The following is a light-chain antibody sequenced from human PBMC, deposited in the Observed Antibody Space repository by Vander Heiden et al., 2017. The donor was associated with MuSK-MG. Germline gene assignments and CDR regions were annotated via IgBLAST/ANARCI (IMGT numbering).Light chain of an antibody. CDR3: QQYSNYSFT. Sequence: DIQMTQSPSTLSASVGDRVTITCRASQSISPWLAWYQQKPGKAPNLLIYKASSLESGVPSRFSGSGSGTEFTLTISSLQPDDSATYYCQQYSNYSFTFGHGTNVDIK. CDR2: KAS. J-gene: IGKJ3*01. V-gene: IGKV1-5*03. CDR1: QSISPW.